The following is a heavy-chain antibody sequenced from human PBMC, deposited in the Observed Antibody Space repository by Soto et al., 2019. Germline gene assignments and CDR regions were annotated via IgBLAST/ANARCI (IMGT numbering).Heavy chain of an antibody. Sequence: ASVKVSCKASGYTFTSHYMNWVRQAPGQGLEWMGVINPSGGSTNYAQKFQGRVIMTRDTSTSTVYMELSRLRSEDTAVNYCARVSAVTGTNWGQGTLVTVSS. CDR2: INPSGGST. CDR1: GYTFTSHY. D-gene: IGHD6-19*01. V-gene: IGHV1-46*01. CDR3: ARVSAVTGTN. J-gene: IGHJ4*02.